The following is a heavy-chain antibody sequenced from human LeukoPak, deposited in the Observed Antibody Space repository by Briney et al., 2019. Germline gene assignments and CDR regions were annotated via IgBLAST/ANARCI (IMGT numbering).Heavy chain of an antibody. CDR2: INHSGST. CDR3: ARVSQYYYDSSGYLDY. J-gene: IGHJ4*02. V-gene: IGHV4-34*01. CDR1: GGSFSGYY. Sequence: PSETLSLTCAVYGGSFSGYYWSWIRQPPGKGLEWIGEINHSGSTNYNPSPKSRVTISVDTSKNQFSLKLSSVTAADTAVYYCARVSQYYYDSSGYLDYWGQGTLVTVSS. D-gene: IGHD3-22*01.